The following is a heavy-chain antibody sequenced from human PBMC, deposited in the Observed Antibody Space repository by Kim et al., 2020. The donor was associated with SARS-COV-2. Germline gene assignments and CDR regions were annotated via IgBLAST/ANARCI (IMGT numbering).Heavy chain of an antibody. CDR3: ARDSIVSGYYGSGYYYGMDV. CDR2: IYYSGST. CDR1: GGSISSYY. D-gene: IGHD3-10*01. J-gene: IGHJ6*02. Sequence: SETLSLTCTVSGGSISSYYWSWIRQPPGKGLEWIGYIYYSGSTNYNPSLKSRVTISVDTSKNQFSLKLSSVTAADTAVYYCARDSIVSGYYGSGYYYGMDVWGHGTTVTVSS. V-gene: IGHV4-59*13.